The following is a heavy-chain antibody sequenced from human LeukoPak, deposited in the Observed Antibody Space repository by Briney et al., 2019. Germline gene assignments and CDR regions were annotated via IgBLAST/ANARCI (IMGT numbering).Heavy chain of an antibody. Sequence: SETLSLTCTVSGGSISSSSYYWGWIRQPPGKGLEWIGSIYYSGSTYYNPSLKSRVTISVDTSKNQFSLKLSSVTAADTAVYYCARGDSSGYRAQVFDYWGQGTLVTVSS. J-gene: IGHJ4*02. V-gene: IGHV4-39*01. CDR1: GGSISSSSYY. CDR2: IYYSGST. CDR3: ARGDSSGYRAQVFDY. D-gene: IGHD3-22*01.